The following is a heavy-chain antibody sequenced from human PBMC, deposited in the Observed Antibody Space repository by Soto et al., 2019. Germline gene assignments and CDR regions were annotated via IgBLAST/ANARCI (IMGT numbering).Heavy chain of an antibody. Sequence: SETLSLTCAVYGGSFSGYYWSWIRQPPGKGLEWIGEINHSGSTNYNPSLKSRVTISVDTSKNQFSLKLSSVTAADTAVYYCARGFGRSGDRFDYYYHGMDVWRQGTTVTVSS. D-gene: IGHD4-17*01. J-gene: IGHJ6*02. CDR2: INHSGST. CDR1: GGSFSGYY. CDR3: ARGFGRSGDRFDYYYHGMDV. V-gene: IGHV4-34*01.